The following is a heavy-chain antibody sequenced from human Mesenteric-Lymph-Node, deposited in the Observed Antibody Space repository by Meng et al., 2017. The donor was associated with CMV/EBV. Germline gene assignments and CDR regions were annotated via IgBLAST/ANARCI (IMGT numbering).Heavy chain of an antibody. CDR3: ARSYNWNNGYYFDY. CDR1: GGTFSSYA. J-gene: IGHJ4*02. D-gene: IGHD1/OR15-1a*01. V-gene: IGHV1-69*05. CDR2: IIPIFDTP. Sequence: SVKVSCKASGGTFSSYAISWVRQAPGQGLEWMGGIIPIFDTPDYAQKFQGRFTITTDESTSTDYMELSSLRSEDTAVYFCARSYNWNNGYYFDYWGQGTLVTVSS.